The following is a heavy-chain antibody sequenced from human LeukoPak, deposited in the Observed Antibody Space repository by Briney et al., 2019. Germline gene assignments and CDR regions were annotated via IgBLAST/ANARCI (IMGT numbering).Heavy chain of an antibody. J-gene: IGHJ4*02. CDR1: GFIVSNYA. D-gene: IGHD3-10*01. V-gene: IGHV3-23*01. CDR3: TTNFYGSGPFDY. CDR2: ISVSGSST. Sequence: GGSLRLSCAASGFIVSNYAMSWVRQAPGKGLEWVSSISVSGSSTYYADSVKGRFTLSRDISKNTLYLQMNSLRAEDTAVYYCTTNFYGSGPFDYWGQGTLVAVSS.